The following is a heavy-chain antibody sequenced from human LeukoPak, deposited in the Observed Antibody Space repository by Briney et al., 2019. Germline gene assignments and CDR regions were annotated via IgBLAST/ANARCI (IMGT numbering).Heavy chain of an antibody. CDR3: ARQGFRSTWFDP. CDR1: GGSVSSTSYY. CDR2: FYYSGSS. J-gene: IGHJ5*02. Sequence: SETLSLTCTVSGGSVSSTSYYWGWIRQPPGKGLEWIGSFYYSGSSYYNPSLKSRVTISVDTSKNQSSLKVNSVTAADTAVYYCARQGFRSTWFDPWGQGTLVTVSS. V-gene: IGHV4-39*01.